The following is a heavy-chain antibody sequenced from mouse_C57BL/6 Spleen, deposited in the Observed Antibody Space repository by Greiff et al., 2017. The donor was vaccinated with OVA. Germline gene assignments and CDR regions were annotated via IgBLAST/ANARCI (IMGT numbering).Heavy chain of an antibody. CDR2: INYDGSST. V-gene: IGHV5-16*01. D-gene: IGHD3-2*02. CDR1: GFTFSDYY. CDR3: AREDSSGYDAMDY. J-gene: IGHJ4*01. Sequence: EVKLVESEGGLVQPGSSMKLSCTASGFTFSDYYMAWVRQVPEKGLEWVANINYDGSSTYYLDSLKSRFIISRDNAKNILYLQMSSLKSEDTATYYCAREDSSGYDAMDYWGQGTSVTVSS.